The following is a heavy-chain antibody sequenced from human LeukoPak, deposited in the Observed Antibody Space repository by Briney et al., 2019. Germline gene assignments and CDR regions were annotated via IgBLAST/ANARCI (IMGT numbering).Heavy chain of an antibody. J-gene: IGHJ4*02. CDR3: ATWGRRDGYNSYFDY. CDR1: GFTFSSYS. CDR2: ISSSSSYI. D-gene: IGHD5-24*01. Sequence: GGSLRLSCAASGFTFSSYSMNWVRQAPGKGLEWVSSISSSSSYIYYADSVKGRFTISRDNAKNSLYLQMNSLRAEDTAVYYCATWGRRDGYNSYFDYWGQGTLVTVSS. V-gene: IGHV3-21*01.